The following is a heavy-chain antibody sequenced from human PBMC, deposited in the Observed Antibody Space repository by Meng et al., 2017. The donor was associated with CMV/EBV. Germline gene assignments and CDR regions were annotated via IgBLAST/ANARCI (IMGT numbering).Heavy chain of an antibody. CDR3: AKEAGYYNDFET. CDR2: IRNKAHGATT. D-gene: IGHD3-10*01. J-gene: IGHJ4*02. V-gene: IGHV3-49*04. CDR1: GFSFGDYT. Sequence: GGSLRLSCSGSGFSFGDYTLNWVRQSPGKGLEWVGLIRNKAHGATTDFAASLKGRFTISRDLSRSVAYLQMNSLQTEDTAVYYCAKEAGYYNDFETWGQGTQVTVSS.